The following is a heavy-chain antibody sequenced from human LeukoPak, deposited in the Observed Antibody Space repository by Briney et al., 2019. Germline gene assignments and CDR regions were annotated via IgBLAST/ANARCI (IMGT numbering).Heavy chain of an antibody. Sequence: PSETLSLTCAVYGGSFSSYYWNWIRQPPGKGLEWIGEINHSGSTNYNPSLKSRVTISAHTSKNQFSLKLSSVTAADTAVYYCVRVVDITTSAGGYWGQGTLVTVSS. CDR1: GGSFSSYY. CDR3: VRVVDITTSAGGY. CDR2: INHSGST. J-gene: IGHJ4*02. D-gene: IGHD3-22*01. V-gene: IGHV4-34*01.